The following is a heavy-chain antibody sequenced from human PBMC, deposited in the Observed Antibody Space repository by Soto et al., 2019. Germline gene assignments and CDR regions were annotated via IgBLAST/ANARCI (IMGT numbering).Heavy chain of an antibody. CDR3: ARRPGSWFDP. D-gene: IGHD3-10*01. CDR1: GYSFTTSW. V-gene: IGHV5-51*01. CDR2: IFPSDSDT. J-gene: IGHJ5*02. Sequence: EVQLVQSGAEVKKPGESLQISCKASGYSFTTSWIGWVRQMPGKGLEWMGIIFPSDSDTRYSPSFQGQVTISVDKSISTAYLQWSSLKASDTAMYYCARRPGSWFDPWGQGTLVTVSS.